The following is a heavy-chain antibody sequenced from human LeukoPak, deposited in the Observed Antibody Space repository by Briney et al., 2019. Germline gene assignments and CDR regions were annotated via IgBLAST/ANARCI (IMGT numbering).Heavy chain of an antibody. J-gene: IGHJ4*02. Sequence: SETLSLTCSVSGDSIISYYWNWLRQSPGKGLEWIGNIHHFGRTEYNSSLRSRVTMFLDSSKNQFSLKLTSVTPTDTAVYYCARGLWTQPGLVPFNYWGQGILVSVSS. CDR2: IHHFGRT. V-gene: IGHV4-59*01. D-gene: IGHD5-18*01. CDR3: ARGLWTQPGLVPFNY. CDR1: GDSIISYY.